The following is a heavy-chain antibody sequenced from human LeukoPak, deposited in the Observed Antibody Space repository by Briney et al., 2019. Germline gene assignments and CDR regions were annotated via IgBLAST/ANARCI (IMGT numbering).Heavy chain of an antibody. J-gene: IGHJ4*02. Sequence: GGSLRLSCAASGFIFSSYWMSWVRQARGKGLEWVANIKQDGSEKYYVDSVKGRFTISRDNAKNSLYLQMNSLRAEDTAVYYCARDQETGYSWGQGTLVTVSS. V-gene: IGHV3-7*03. D-gene: IGHD3-9*01. CDR2: IKQDGSEK. CDR1: GFIFSSYW. CDR3: ARDQETGYS.